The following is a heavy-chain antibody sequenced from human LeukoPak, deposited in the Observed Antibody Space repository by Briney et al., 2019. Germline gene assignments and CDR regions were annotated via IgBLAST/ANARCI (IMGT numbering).Heavy chain of an antibody. J-gene: IGHJ5*02. CDR3: AKSGYSSSWSNAAVYNWFDP. CDR2: IRYDGRNK. V-gene: IGHV3-30*02. Sequence: GGSLRLSCAASGFTFNNYGMHCVRQAPGKGLEGVAFIRYDGRNKYYADSVKGRFTISRDNSKNTLYLQMNSLRAEDTAVYYCAKSGYSSSWSNAAVYNWFDPWGQGTLVTVSS. CDR1: GFTFNNYG. D-gene: IGHD6-13*01.